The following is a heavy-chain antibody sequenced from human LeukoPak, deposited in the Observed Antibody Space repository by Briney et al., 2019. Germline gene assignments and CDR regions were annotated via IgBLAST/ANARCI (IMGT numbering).Heavy chain of an antibody. J-gene: IGHJ4*02. Sequence: PGGSLRLSCAASGFTFSSYSMNWVRQAPGKGLEWVSSISSSSSYIYYADSVKGRFTISRDNAKNSLYLQMNSLRAEDTAVYYCARDVQWLAKNYFDYWGQGTLVTVSS. CDR2: ISSSSSYI. CDR3: ARDVQWLAKNYFDY. V-gene: IGHV3-21*01. D-gene: IGHD6-19*01. CDR1: GFTFSSYS.